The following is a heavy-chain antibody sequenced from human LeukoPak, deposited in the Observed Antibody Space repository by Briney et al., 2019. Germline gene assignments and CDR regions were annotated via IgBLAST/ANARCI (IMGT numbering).Heavy chain of an antibody. CDR2: ISGSGGST. Sequence: PGGSLRLSCAASGFTFSSYAMSWVRRAPGKGLEWVSAISGSGGSTYYADSVKGRFTISRDSSKNTLYLQMNSLRAEDTAVYYCAKVRGSIVPSIPRFDYWGQGTLVTVSS. CDR1: GFTFSSYA. CDR3: AKVRGSIVPSIPRFDY. V-gene: IGHV3-23*01. J-gene: IGHJ4*02. D-gene: IGHD5-12*01.